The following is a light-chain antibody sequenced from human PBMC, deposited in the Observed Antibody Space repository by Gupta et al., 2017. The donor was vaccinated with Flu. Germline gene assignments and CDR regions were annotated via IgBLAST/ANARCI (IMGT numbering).Light chain of an antibody. CDR3: QLRSNWPPLT. J-gene: IGKJ4*01. Sequence: EIVLTQSPATLSLSPGERATLSCRASQSVRSYLAWYQQKPGQAPRLLIYDASNRDIGIPARFSGSGYGTDVTLTISSREQEDFAVYYCQLRSNWPPLTVGRGTKVDIK. V-gene: IGKV3-11*01. CDR2: DAS. CDR1: QSVRSY.